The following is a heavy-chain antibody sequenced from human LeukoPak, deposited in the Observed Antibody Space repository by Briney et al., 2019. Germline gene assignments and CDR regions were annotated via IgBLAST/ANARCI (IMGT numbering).Heavy chain of an antibody. CDR2: IDPSDSYT. CDR1: GYSFTSYW. V-gene: IGHV5-10-1*01. J-gene: IGHJ4*02. CDR3: ARRYDSGSTIDQ. Sequence: GESLKISCKGSGYSFTSYWIGWVRQMPGKGLEWMGRIDPSDSYTNYSPSFQGHVTISVDKSISTAYLQWSSLKASDTAMYYCARRYDSGSTIDQWGQGTLVTVSS. D-gene: IGHD3-10*01.